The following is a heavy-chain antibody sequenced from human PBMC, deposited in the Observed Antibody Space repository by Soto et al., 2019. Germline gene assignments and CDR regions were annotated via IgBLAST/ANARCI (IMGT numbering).Heavy chain of an antibody. CDR1: GGSISSGGYY. CDR3: ARSSPSANYFDY. V-gene: IGHV4-31*03. CDR2: IYYSGST. J-gene: IGHJ4*02. D-gene: IGHD2-2*01. Sequence: QVQLQESGPGLVKPSQTLSLTCTVSGGSISSGGYYWSWIRQHPGKGLEWIGYIYYSGSTYYNPSLKSRVTISVATSKNQFSLKLSSVTAADTAVYYCARSSPSANYFDYWGQGTLVTVSS.